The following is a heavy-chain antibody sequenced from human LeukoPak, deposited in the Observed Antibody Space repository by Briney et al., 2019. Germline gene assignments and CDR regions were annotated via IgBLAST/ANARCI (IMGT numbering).Heavy chain of an antibody. CDR1: GFTFSSYG. CDR2: IWYDGGNK. CDR3: ARAHSSGYYSCPFDY. J-gene: IGHJ4*02. Sequence: GGSLRLSCAASGFTFSSYGMHLVRQAPGKGLEWVAVIWYDGGNKYYADSVKGRFTISRDNSKNTLYLQMNSLRAEDTAVYYCARAHSSGYYSCPFDYWGQGTLVTVSS. V-gene: IGHV3-33*01. D-gene: IGHD3-22*01.